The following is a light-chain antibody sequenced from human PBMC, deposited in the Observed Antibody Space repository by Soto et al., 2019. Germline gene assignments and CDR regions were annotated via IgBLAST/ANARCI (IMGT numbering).Light chain of an antibody. CDR3: QSWGTGMV. CDR2: LKGNGSR. J-gene: IGLJ2*01. V-gene: IGLV4-69*01. Sequence: QSVLTQSPSASASLGASVKLTCTLSSGHSDYAISWHQQQPEKGPRFLMNLKGNGSRINGDGIPDRFSGSSSGAVRYLTISSLQSDDEAVYYCQSWGTGMVFGGGTKVTVL. CDR1: SGHSDYA.